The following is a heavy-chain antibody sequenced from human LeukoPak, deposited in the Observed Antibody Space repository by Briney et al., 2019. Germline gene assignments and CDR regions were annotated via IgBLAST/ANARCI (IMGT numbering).Heavy chain of an antibody. CDR2: INPSGGST. J-gene: IGHJ6*03. Sequence: ASVTVSCKASGYTFTSYYMHWVRQAPGQGLEWMGIINPSGGSTSYAQKFQGRVTMTRDTSTSTVYMELSSLRSEDTAVYYCAKDGKFSKQGYYYYYYMDVWGKGTTVTVSS. V-gene: IGHV1-46*01. CDR3: AKDGKFSKQGYYYYYYMDV. D-gene: IGHD1-26*01. CDR1: GYTFTSYY.